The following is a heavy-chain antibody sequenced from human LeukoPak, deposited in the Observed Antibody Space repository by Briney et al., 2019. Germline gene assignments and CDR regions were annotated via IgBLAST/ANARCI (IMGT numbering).Heavy chain of an antibody. Sequence: WGSLRLSCAASGFTFSSSAMSWVRQAPGKGLEWVSNISSSGSGGSTYYVDSVKGRFTISRDNSKNTLYLQMNSLRAEDTAVYYCAKSGYNRFDYWGQGTLVTVSS. CDR3: AKSGYNRFDY. J-gene: IGHJ4*02. D-gene: IGHD5-24*01. CDR1: GFTFSSSA. V-gene: IGHV3-23*01. CDR2: ISSSGSGGST.